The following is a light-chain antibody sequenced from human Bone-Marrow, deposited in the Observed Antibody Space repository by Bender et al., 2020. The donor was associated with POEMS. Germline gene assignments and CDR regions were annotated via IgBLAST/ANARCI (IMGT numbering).Light chain of an antibody. CDR2: INN. CDR1: SSNIGTNP. CDR3: AAWEDSLNGWV. V-gene: IGLV1-44*01. J-gene: IGLJ3*02. Sequence: QSVLTQPPSASGTPGQRVTISCSGSSSNIGTNPVNWYQQLPGTAPKPLIYINNQRPSGVPDRFSGSKSGTSASLAISGLQSEDEADYYWAAWEDSLNGWVFGGGTKLTVL.